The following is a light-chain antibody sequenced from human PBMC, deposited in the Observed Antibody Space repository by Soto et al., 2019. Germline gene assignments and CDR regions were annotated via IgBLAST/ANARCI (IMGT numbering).Light chain of an antibody. Sequence: QSVLTQPPSVSGAPGQRVTISCTGSSSNIGAGYNVHWYQQLPGTAPKVVIYGNSDRPSGVPYRFSGSKSGTLASLAITGLQAEDEADYYCQAYESSLSGVVFGGGTKLTVL. CDR1: SSNIGAGYN. J-gene: IGLJ2*01. CDR2: GNS. CDR3: QAYESSLSGVV. V-gene: IGLV1-40*01.